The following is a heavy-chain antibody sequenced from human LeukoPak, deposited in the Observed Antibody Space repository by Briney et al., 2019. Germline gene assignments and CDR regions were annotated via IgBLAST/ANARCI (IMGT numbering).Heavy chain of an antibody. J-gene: IGHJ4*02. CDR2: ISGSGGST. Sequence: SGGSLRLSCAAPGFTFSSYAMSWVRQAPGKGLEWVSAISGSGGSTYYADSVKGRFTISRDNSKNTLYLQMNSLRAEDTAVYYCAKDRRGSSSWLDYWGQGTLVTVSS. V-gene: IGHV3-23*01. D-gene: IGHD6-13*01. CDR3: AKDRRGSSSWLDY. CDR1: GFTFSSYA.